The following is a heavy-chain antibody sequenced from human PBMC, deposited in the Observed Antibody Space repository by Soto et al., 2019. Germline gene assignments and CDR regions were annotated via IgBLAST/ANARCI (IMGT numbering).Heavy chain of an antibody. V-gene: IGHV3-23*01. CDR2: ISGGGDST. D-gene: IGHD5-12*01. Sequence: EVQLLESGGGLVQPGGSLRLSCAASGFTFSTNSMTWVRQAPGKGLEWVCGISGGGDSTHYADSVKGRFTISRDNSKNMVSWQMNSLTADDTGVYFCSKWDGYGDHWGQGTLVTVSS. CDR3: SKWDGYGDH. J-gene: IGHJ5*02. CDR1: GFTFSTNS.